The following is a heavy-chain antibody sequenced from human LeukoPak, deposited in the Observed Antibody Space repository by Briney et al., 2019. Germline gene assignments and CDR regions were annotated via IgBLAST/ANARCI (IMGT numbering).Heavy chain of an antibody. Sequence: GASVKVSCKASGGTFSSYAVSCVRQAPGQGLEWMGGIIPIFGTANYAQKFQGRVTITADESTSTAYMELSSLRSEDTAVYYCAREGDCSSTSCYADHDAFDIWGQGTMVTVSS. CDR2: IIPIFGTA. CDR1: GGTFSSYA. D-gene: IGHD2-2*01. V-gene: IGHV1-69*13. CDR3: AREGDCSSTSCYADHDAFDI. J-gene: IGHJ3*02.